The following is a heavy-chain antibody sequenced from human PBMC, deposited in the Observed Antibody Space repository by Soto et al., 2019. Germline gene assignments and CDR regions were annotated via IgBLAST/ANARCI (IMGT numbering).Heavy chain of an antibody. CDR1: GGTFSSYA. CDR3: ARDTRTEQQLVYGMDV. Sequence: ASVKVSCKASGGTFSSYAISWVRQAPGQGLEWMGRIIPILGIANYAQKFQGRVTITADKSTSTAYMELSSLRSEDTAVYYCARDTRTEQQLVYGMDVWGQGTTVTVSS. V-gene: IGHV1-69*04. D-gene: IGHD6-13*01. CDR2: IIPILGIA. J-gene: IGHJ6*02.